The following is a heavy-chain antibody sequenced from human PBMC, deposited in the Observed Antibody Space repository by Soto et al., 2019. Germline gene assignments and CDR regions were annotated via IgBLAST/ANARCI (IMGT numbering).Heavy chain of an antibody. D-gene: IGHD6-19*01. J-gene: IGHJ6*02. Sequence: GGSLRLSCAASGFTFSSYGMHWVRQAPGKGLEWVAIIWYDGSNNYYAESVKGRFTISRDNSKNTLYLQMNSLRAEDTAVYYCARDKAGYNSGWYFYGMDVWGQGTTVTVSS. V-gene: IGHV3-33*01. CDR1: GFTFSSYG. CDR3: ARDKAGYNSGWYFYGMDV. CDR2: IWYDGSNN.